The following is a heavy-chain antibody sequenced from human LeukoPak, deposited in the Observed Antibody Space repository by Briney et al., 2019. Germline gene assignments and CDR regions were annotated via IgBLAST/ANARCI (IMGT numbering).Heavy chain of an antibody. CDR3: ARNRRFGYYGMDV. J-gene: IGHJ6*02. D-gene: IGHD3-10*01. CDR1: GGSISSYY. V-gene: IGHV4-59*01. Sequence: SETLSLTCTVSGGSISSYYWSWIRHPPGKGLEWIGYIYYSGSTNYNPSLKNRVTISVDTSKNQFSLKLSSVSAADTAVYYCARNRRFGYYGMDVWGQGTTVTVSS. CDR2: IYYSGST.